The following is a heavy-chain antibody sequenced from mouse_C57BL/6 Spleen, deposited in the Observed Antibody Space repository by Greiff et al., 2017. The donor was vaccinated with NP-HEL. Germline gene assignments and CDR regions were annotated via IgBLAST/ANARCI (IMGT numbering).Heavy chain of an antibody. CDR1: GYTFTDYY. Sequence: EVQLQQSGPVLVKPGASVKMSCKASGYTFTDYYMNWVKQSHGKSLEWIGVINPYNGVTSYNQKFKGKATLTVDKSSSTAYMELNSLTSEDSAVYYWASPPEGPLPAWFAYWGQGTLVTVSA. J-gene: IGHJ3*01. V-gene: IGHV1-19*01. CDR3: ASPPEGPLPAWFAY. CDR2: INPYNGVT. D-gene: IGHD3-3*01.